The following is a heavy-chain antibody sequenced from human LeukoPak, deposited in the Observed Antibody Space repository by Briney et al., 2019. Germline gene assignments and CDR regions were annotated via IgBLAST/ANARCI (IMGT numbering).Heavy chain of an antibody. CDR2: IYSGGST. CDR1: GFTVSSNY. Sequence: PGGSLRLSCAASGFTVSSNYMSWVRQAPGKGLEWVSVIYSGGSTYYADSVKGRFTISRDDAKNTLYLQMNSLSAEDTAVYYCARDRSPGWFDPWGQGTLVTVSS. J-gene: IGHJ5*02. V-gene: IGHV3-53*01. CDR3: ARDRSPGWFDP.